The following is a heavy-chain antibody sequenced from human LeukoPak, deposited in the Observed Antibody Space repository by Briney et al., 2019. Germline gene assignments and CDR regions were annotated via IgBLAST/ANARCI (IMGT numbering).Heavy chain of an antibody. CDR2: IYTSGST. D-gene: IGHD4-23*01. J-gene: IGHJ5*02. CDR1: GGSISSYY. Sequence: SETLSLTCTVSGGSISSYYWSWIRQPPGKGLEWIGYIYTSGSTNYNPSLKSRVTISVDTSKNQFSLKLSSVTAADTAVYYCARLVGGNPTVSNSGLDPWGQGTLVTVSS. V-gene: IGHV4-4*09. CDR3: ARLVGGNPTVSNSGLDP.